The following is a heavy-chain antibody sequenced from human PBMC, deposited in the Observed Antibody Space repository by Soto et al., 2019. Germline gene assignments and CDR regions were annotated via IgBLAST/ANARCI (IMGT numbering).Heavy chain of an antibody. Sequence: GRSLRLSSGPSGFTFSSYAMSWVRHAPGKGLEWMSANSSRGGSTYYEDCVKRRFIISRDNSKNTLYLQTNSLRAEETVVYYCAKVGRYDFWSGYWDYWGQGTLVTVSS. CDR2: NSSRGGST. J-gene: IGHJ4*02. CDR3: AKVGRYDFWSGYWDY. V-gene: IGHV3-23*01. D-gene: IGHD3-3*01. CDR1: GFTFSSYA.